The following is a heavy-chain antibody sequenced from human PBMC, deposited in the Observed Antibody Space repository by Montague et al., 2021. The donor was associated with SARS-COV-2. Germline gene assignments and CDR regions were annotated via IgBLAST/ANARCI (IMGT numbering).Heavy chain of an antibody. Sequence: SETLSLTCTLSGGSIRSSSYYWGWIRQPPGKGLEWIGSIYYSGSTYYNPSLKSRVTISVDTSKNQFSLKLSSVTATDTAVYYCARVGRQQLVRLSGMDVWGQGTTVTVPS. V-gene: IGHV4-39*07. CDR3: ARVGRQQLVRLSGMDV. J-gene: IGHJ6*02. CDR1: GGSIRSSSYY. CDR2: IYYSGST. D-gene: IGHD6-13*01.